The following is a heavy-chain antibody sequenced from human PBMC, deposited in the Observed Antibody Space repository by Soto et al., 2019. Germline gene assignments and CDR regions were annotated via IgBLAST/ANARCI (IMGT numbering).Heavy chain of an antibody. CDR1: GYTFSSYA. J-gene: IGHJ4*02. Sequence: PGGSLRLSCAASGYTFSSYAMSWVRQASGKGLEWVSVISGSGGVTDYADSVKGRFTISRDNSRNRLYLQMNSLRAEDTAFYYCARDMEGTSTFDHWGQGNPVTVSS. D-gene: IGHD1-7*01. CDR2: ISGSGGVT. V-gene: IGHV3-23*01. CDR3: ARDMEGTSTFDH.